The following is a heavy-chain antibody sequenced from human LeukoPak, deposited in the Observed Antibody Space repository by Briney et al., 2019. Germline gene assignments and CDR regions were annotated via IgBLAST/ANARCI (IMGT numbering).Heavy chain of an antibody. CDR2: INHSGST. V-gene: IGHV4-34*01. CDR1: GGSFSGYY. D-gene: IGHD4-23*01. CDR3: ARGVAYGGNSKLGGGAFDI. J-gene: IGHJ3*02. Sequence: SETLSLTCAVYGGSFSGYYWSWIRQPPGKGLEWIGEINHSGSTNYNPSLKSRVTISVDTSKNQFSLKLSSVTAADTAVYYCARGVAYGGNSKLGGGAFDIWGQGTMVTVSS.